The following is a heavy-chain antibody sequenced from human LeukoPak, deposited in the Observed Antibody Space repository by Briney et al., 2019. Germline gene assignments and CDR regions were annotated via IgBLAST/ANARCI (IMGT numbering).Heavy chain of an antibody. CDR3: ARDVASSETIFGVVYYYYYMDV. Sequence: GGSLRLSCAASEFSLSGYWMSWVRQAPGKGLEWVANIKQDGSEKYYVDSVKGRFTISTDNAKNSLYLQMNSLRAEDTAVYYCARDVASSETIFGVVYYYYYMDVWGKGTTVTVSS. D-gene: IGHD3-3*01. CDR2: IKQDGSEK. CDR1: EFSLSGYW. V-gene: IGHV3-7*01. J-gene: IGHJ6*03.